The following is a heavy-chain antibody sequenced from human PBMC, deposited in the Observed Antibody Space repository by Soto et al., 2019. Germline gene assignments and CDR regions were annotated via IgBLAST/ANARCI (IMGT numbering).Heavy chain of an antibody. CDR2: ISWNSGSI. D-gene: IGHD1-20*01. CDR1: GFTFDDYA. Sequence: VQLVESGGGLVQPGRSLRLSCAASGFTFDDYAMHWVRQAPGKGLEWVSGISWNSGSIGYAESVKGRFTISRDNAKNSLYLQMNSLRAEDTALYYCAKGYYNWDNWFDPWGQGTLVTVSS. V-gene: IGHV3-9*01. J-gene: IGHJ5*02. CDR3: AKGYYNWDNWFDP.